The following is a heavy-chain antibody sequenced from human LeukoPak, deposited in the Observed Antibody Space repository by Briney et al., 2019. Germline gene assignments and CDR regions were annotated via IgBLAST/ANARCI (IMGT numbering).Heavy chain of an antibody. V-gene: IGHV3-7*01. CDR2: IKQDGSEK. D-gene: IGHD2-2*02. CDR1: GFTFSSYW. Sequence: GGSLRLSCAASGFTFSSYWMSWFRQAPGKGLEWVANIKQDGSEKYYVDSVKGRFTISRDNAKNSLYLQMNSLRAEDTAVYCCARDKYCSSTSCYTRGLDYWGQGTLVTVSS. J-gene: IGHJ4*02. CDR3: ARDKYCSSTSCYTRGLDY.